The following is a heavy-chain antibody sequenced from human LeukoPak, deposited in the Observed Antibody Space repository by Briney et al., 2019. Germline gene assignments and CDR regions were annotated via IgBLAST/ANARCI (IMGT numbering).Heavy chain of an antibody. CDR1: GGTFSSYA. CDR3: ARDRAVVVVAALFDP. CDR2: IIPIFGTA. J-gene: IGHJ5*02. D-gene: IGHD2-15*01. Sequence: SVKVSCKASGGTFSSYAISWVRQAPGQGLEWMGGIIPIFGTANYAQKFQGRVTITADKSTSTAYMELSSLRSEDTAVYYCARDRAVVVVAALFDPWGQGTLVTVSS. V-gene: IGHV1-69*06.